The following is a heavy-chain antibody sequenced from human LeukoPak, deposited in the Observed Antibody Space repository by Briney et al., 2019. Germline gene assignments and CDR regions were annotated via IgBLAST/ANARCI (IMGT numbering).Heavy chain of an antibody. J-gene: IGHJ4*02. CDR2: IIPILGIA. Sequence: SVKVSCKASGGTFSSYAISWVRQAPGQGLEWMGRIIPILGIANYAQKFQGRVTVTADKSTSTAYMELSSLRSEDTAVYYCARARNYYYDSSGYYSYWGQGTLVTVSS. D-gene: IGHD3-22*01. V-gene: IGHV1-69*04. CDR1: GGTFSSYA. CDR3: ARARNYYYDSSGYYSY.